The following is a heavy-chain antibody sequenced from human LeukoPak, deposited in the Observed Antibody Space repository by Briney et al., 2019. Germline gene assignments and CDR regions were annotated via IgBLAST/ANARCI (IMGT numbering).Heavy chain of an antibody. CDR3: ARLVMNSRYYYDSSGPT. CDR1: GGSISSSNW. CDR2: VYHSGST. D-gene: IGHD3-22*01. V-gene: IGHV4-4*02. Sequence: SSGTLSLTCAVSGGSISSSNWWNWVRQPPGKGLEWIGEVYHSGSTNYNPSLKSRVTISVDTSKNQFSLKLSSVTAADTAVYYCARLVMNSRYYYDSSGPTWGQGTLVTVSS. J-gene: IGHJ5*02.